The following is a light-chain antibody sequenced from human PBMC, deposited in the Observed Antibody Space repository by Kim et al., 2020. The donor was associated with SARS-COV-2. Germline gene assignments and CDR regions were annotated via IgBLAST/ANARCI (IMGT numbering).Light chain of an antibody. CDR3: QSYDSSLSGSGV. J-gene: IGLJ1*01. CDR2: GNS. Sequence: VTISCTGSSSNSGADYDVHWYQQLPGTAPKLLIYGNSNRPSGVPDRFSGSKSGTSASLAITGLQAEDEADYYCQSYDSSLSGSGVFGTGTKVTVL. CDR1: SSNSGADYD. V-gene: IGLV1-40*01.